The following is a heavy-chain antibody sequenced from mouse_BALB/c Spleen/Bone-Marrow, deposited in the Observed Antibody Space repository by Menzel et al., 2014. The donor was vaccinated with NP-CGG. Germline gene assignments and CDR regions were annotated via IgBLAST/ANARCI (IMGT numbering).Heavy chain of an antibody. Sequence: VQLQQSGPELVKPGASVKMSCKASGYTFTSYYIHWVKQRPGQGLEWIGWIYPGDGSTKYNEKFKGKTTLTADKSSSTAYMFLSSLTSEDSAIYFCARKENWAYAMDYWGQGTSVTVSS. J-gene: IGHJ4*01. CDR1: GYTFTSYY. CDR2: IYPGDGST. D-gene: IGHD4-1*01. V-gene: IGHV1S56*01. CDR3: ARKENWAYAMDY.